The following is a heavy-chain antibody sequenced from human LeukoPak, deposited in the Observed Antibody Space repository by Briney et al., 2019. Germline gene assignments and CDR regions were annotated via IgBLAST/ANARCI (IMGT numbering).Heavy chain of an antibody. CDR1: GFAVSTNY. Sequence: GGSLRLSCRASGFAVSTNYMSWVRQAPGKGLEWVSAISGSGGSTYYADSVKGRFTISRDNSKNTLYLQMNSLRAEDTAVYYCAKPQASGYQTDYWGQGTLVTVSS. V-gene: IGHV3-23*01. J-gene: IGHJ4*02. CDR2: ISGSGGST. CDR3: AKPQASGYQTDY. D-gene: IGHD5-12*01.